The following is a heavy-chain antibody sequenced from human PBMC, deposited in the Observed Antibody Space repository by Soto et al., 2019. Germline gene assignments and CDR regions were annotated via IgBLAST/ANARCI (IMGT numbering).Heavy chain of an antibody. CDR1: GYTFTAYA. CDR3: TRSAISPYGGLIGPFDY. D-gene: IGHD3-16*02. V-gene: IGHV1-3*05. Sequence: QVQLAQSGAEERKPGASVKVSCEATGYTFTAYAMHWVRQAPGQRLEWMGWINPANGNTKYSQKFQGRLTITSGTSANTVNMELNSLTSGDTAMYYCTRSAISPYGGLIGPFDYWGQGNLVTVSS. CDR2: INPANGNT. J-gene: IGHJ4*02.